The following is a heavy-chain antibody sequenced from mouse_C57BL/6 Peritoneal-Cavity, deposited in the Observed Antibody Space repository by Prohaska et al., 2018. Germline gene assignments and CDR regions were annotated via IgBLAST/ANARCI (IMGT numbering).Heavy chain of an antibody. D-gene: IGHD2-4*01. J-gene: IGHJ1*03. V-gene: IGHV1-80*01. Sequence: QVQLQQSGAELVQPGASVKISCKASGYAFSSYWMNWVKQRPGKGPEWIGQIYPGDGDTNYNGKFKGKATLTADKSSSTAYMQLSILSSEDSEVDFCARGKGYDSEYFDVWGTGTTVTVSS. CDR2: IYPGDGDT. CDR1: GYAFSSYW. CDR3: ARGKGYDSEYFDV.